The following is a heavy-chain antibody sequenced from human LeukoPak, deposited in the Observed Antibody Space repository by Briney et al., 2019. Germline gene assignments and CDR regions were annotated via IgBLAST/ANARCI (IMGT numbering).Heavy chain of an antibody. D-gene: IGHD5-24*01. CDR1: GGSIRCYY. Sequence: PSETLSLKCNVSGGSIRCYYCSLIRQSPGPGLEWIGYISYSEGTYYSPSLKSRVTISLDTSKNQFSLKLNSVTAADTAVYYCVRGYGYNLDYWGQGALVTVSS. V-gene: IGHV4-59*01. J-gene: IGHJ4*02. CDR2: ISYSEGT. CDR3: VRGYGYNLDY.